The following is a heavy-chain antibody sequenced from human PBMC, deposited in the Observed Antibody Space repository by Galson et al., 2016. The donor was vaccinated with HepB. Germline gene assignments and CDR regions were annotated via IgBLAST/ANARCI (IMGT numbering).Heavy chain of an antibody. D-gene: IGHD3-16*02. CDR3: AKQALIVSGRHMDV. J-gene: IGHJ6*02. V-gene: IGHV3-23*01. Sequence: SLRLSCAASGFTFGRFAMSWVRQAPGKGLEWVASLSGSGDNTYYADSVKGRFTISRDNSKSTQYLQMNSVRAEDTAVYYCAKQALIVSGRHMDVWGQGTTVTVSS. CDR2: LSGSGDNT. CDR1: GFTFGRFA.